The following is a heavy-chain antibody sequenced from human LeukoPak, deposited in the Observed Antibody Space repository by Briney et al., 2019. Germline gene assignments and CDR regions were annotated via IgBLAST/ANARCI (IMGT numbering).Heavy chain of an antibody. J-gene: IGHJ5*02. Sequence: GGSLRLSCAASGFTFSDYYMSWIRQAPGKGLEWVSYISSSGSTIYYADSVKGRFTPSSENTKNSLYLLINRLRGGDAAVYYCARDVGAANWFDRWGQGTLVTVSS. CDR1: GFTFSDYY. D-gene: IGHD2-15*01. V-gene: IGHV3-11*01. CDR3: ARDVGAANWFDR. CDR2: ISSSGSTI.